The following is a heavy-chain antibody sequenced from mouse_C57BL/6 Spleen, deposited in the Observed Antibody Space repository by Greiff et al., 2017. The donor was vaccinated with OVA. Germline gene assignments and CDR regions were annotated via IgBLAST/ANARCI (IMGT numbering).Heavy chain of an antibody. D-gene: IGHD3-1*01. CDR3: ARRRDYYAMDY. V-gene: IGHV3-6*01. Sequence: EVQLVESGPGLVKPSQSLSLTCSVTGYSITSGYYWNWIRQFPGNKLEWMGYISYDGSNNYNPSLKNRISITRDTSKNQFFLKLNSVTTEDTATYYCARRRDYYAMDYWGQGTSVTVSS. CDR1: GYSITSGYY. CDR2: ISYDGSN. J-gene: IGHJ4*01.